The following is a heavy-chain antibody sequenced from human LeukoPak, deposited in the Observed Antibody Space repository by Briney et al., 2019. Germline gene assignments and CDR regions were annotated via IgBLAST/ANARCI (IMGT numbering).Heavy chain of an antibody. J-gene: IGHJ3*02. CDR3: ARAIVMAGYCTTTRCYKPFDI. CDR2: MNPNSDNT. D-gene: IGHD2-2*02. CDR1: GYTFTSYD. Sequence: ASVKVSCKASGYTFTSYDINWVRQAAGQGLEWMGWMNPNSDNTGYLQNFQGRVTFTRDTSISTAYMELSSLRSEDTAVYFCARAIVMAGYCTTTRCYKPFDIWGQGTMVTVSS. V-gene: IGHV1-8*03.